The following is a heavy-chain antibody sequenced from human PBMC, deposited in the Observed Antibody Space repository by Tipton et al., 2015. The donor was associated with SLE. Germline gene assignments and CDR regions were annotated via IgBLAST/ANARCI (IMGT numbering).Heavy chain of an antibody. Sequence: QSGAEVKQPGSSVNVSCKASGGTFSSYSFSWVRQAPGQGLEWMGRIIPILGAASYAQEFQGRVTMTGDTSRSTAYMELNSLTSEDTAIYYCARGGDFDFWGQGTRVTVSS. CDR1: GGTFSSYS. CDR3: ARGGDFDF. D-gene: IGHD6-25*01. V-gene: IGHV1-69*08. CDR2: IIPILGAA. J-gene: IGHJ5*01.